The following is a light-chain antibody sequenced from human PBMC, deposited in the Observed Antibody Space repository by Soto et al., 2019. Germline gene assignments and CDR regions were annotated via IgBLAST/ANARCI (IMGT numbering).Light chain of an antibody. Sequence: ILMRQSPSSLSASVGDTVTITCRASQDVDKWLAWYQQKPGKAPKRLIYKSSTLIGGVPSRFSAVGSGTEYSLTISGLQPEDVATYYCQQYSSYWTFSQGTMVEIK. V-gene: IGKV1-5*03. CDR3: QQYSSYWT. CDR1: QDVDKW. J-gene: IGKJ1*01. CDR2: KSS.